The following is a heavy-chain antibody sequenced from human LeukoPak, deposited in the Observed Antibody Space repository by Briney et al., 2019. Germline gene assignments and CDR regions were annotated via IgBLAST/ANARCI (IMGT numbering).Heavy chain of an antibody. CDR2: IIASGGTT. V-gene: IGHV3-23*01. J-gene: IGHJ3*02. Sequence: PGGSLRLSCAASGFTFSSYAMSWVRQAPGKGLEWVSSIIASGGTTYYADSVKGRFTISRDNSKNTLYLQMNSLRAEDTAVYYCAKDGVVTAAFDIWGQGTMVTVSS. CDR1: GFTFSSYA. D-gene: IGHD2-21*02. CDR3: AKDGVVTAAFDI.